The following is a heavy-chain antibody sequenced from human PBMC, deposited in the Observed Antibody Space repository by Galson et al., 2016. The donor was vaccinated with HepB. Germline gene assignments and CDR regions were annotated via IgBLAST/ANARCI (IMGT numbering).Heavy chain of an antibody. CDR3: ARTQRNGDELDY. CDR2: ITSTSSTI. V-gene: IGHV3-48*04. Sequence: SLRLSCAASGFTFNSYNMNWVRQAPGKALEWVSYITSTSSTIYYADSVTGRFTISRDNAKNSLFLQMNSLNAEDTAVYYCARTQRNGDELDYWDQGTLVTVS. CDR1: GFTFNSYN. J-gene: IGHJ4*02. D-gene: IGHD4-17*01.